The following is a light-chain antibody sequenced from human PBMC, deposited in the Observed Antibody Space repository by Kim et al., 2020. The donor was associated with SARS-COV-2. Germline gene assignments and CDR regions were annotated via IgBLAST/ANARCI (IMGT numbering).Light chain of an antibody. Sequence: LSPGERATLSCRASQSVTSNYLAWYQQKPGQTPRLLIYGASSRATGIPDRFSGSGSGTDFTLTISRLEPEDFAVYYCQQYGSSPRFGGGTQGGYQT. CDR3: QQYGSSPR. V-gene: IGKV3-20*01. J-gene: IGKJ4*01. CDR2: GAS. CDR1: QSVTSNY.